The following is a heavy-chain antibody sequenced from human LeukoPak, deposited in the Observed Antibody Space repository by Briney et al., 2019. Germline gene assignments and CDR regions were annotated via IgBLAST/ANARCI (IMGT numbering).Heavy chain of an antibody. Sequence: PGGSLRLSCAASGFTFSSYAMNWVRQAPGKGLEWVSGIIGSGDSIYYVDSVKGRFTISRDNSKNTLYLQMNSLRAEDTAVYYCAKVSSSGGEFDYWGQGTLVTVSS. V-gene: IGHV3-23*01. CDR1: GFTFSSYA. CDR3: AKVSSSGGEFDY. J-gene: IGHJ4*02. D-gene: IGHD3-22*01. CDR2: IIGSGDSI.